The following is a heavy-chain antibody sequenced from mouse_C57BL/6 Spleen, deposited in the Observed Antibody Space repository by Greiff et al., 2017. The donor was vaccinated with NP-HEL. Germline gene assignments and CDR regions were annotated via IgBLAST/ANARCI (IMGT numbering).Heavy chain of an antibody. CDR2: IDPSDSYT. CDR1: GYTFTSYW. CDR3: ARAGGLGEYYYAMDY. V-gene: IGHV1-59*01. Sequence: QVQLQQPGAELVRPGTSVKLSCKASGYTFTSYWMHWVKQRPGQGLEWIGVIDPSDSYTNYNQKFKGKATLTVDTSSSTAYMQLSSLTSEDSAVYYCARAGGLGEYYYAMDYWGQGTSVTVSS. D-gene: IGHD2-4*01. J-gene: IGHJ4*01.